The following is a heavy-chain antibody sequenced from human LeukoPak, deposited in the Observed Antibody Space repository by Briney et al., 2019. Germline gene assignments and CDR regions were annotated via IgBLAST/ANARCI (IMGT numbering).Heavy chain of an antibody. D-gene: IGHD4-17*01. Sequence: GGSLRLSCAASGFTFSNAWMSWVRQAPGKGLEWVGRIKSKTDGGTTDYAAPVKGRFTISRDDSKSIAYLQMNSLKTEDTAVYHCPRVSPYGDFLPLYWGQGTLVTVSS. J-gene: IGHJ4*02. V-gene: IGHV3-15*01. CDR1: GFTFSNAW. CDR3: PRVSPYGDFLPLY. CDR2: IKSKTDGGTT.